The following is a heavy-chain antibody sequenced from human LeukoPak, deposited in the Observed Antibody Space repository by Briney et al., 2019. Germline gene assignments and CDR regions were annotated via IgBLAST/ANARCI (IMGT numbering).Heavy chain of an antibody. CDR2: IIPIFGTA. D-gene: IGHD7-27*01. CDR1: GGTFSSYA. Sequence: ASVKVSCKASGGTFSSYAISWVRQAPGQGLEWMGGIIPIFGTANYAQKFQGRVTITADESTSTAYMELSSLRSEDTAVYYCARESPRGWGSYYGMDVWGQGTTVTVSS. CDR3: ARESPRGWGSYYGMDV. J-gene: IGHJ6*02. V-gene: IGHV1-69*13.